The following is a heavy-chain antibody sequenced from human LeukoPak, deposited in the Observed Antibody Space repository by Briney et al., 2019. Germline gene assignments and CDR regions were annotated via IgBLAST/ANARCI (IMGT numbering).Heavy chain of an antibody. Sequence: ASVKVSCKASGYTFTSYGISWVRQAPGQGLEWMGWISAYNGNTNYAQKLQGRVTITRDTSASTAYMELSSLRSEDTAVYYCARPSRWLQYLYFDYRGQGTLVTVSS. CDR3: ARPSRWLQYLYFDY. V-gene: IGHV1-18*01. CDR1: GYTFTSYG. CDR2: ISAYNGNT. D-gene: IGHD5-24*01. J-gene: IGHJ4*02.